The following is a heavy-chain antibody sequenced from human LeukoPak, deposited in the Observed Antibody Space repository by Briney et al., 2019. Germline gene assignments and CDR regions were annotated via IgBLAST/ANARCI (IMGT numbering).Heavy chain of an antibody. CDR3: ARVGLTGNYFDY. Sequence: ASVKVSCKASGYTFTGYYMHWVRQAPRQGLEWMGWINPNSGGTNYAQKFQGRVTMTRDTSISTAYMELSRLRSDDTAVYYCARVGLTGNYFDYWGQGTLVTVSS. D-gene: IGHD1-14*01. V-gene: IGHV1-2*02. CDR2: INPNSGGT. CDR1: GYTFTGYY. J-gene: IGHJ4*02.